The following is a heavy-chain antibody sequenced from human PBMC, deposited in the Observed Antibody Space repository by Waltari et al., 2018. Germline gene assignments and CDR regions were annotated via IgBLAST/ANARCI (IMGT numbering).Heavy chain of an antibody. CDR1: GGSSFSAYY. CDR2: INDRGLT. J-gene: IGHJ1*01. CDR3: ARSAAIVVRGRYFQY. V-gene: IGHV4-34*02. D-gene: IGHD3-10*01. Sequence: QVQLQWGAGLLKPSETLSLSCAVHGGSSFSAYYWNWVRQVPGKGLEWIGEINDRGLTNYNPSLKSRVTISVDTSRNQFSLTLTSVTAADTALYYCARSAAIVVRGRYFQYWGQGTLVTVSS.